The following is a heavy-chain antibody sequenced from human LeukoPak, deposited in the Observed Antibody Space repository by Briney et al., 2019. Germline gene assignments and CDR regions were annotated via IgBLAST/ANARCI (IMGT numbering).Heavy chain of an antibody. J-gene: IGHJ4*02. CDR1: GYTFTGYY. V-gene: IGHV1-2*02. CDR3: ARERVVVVAANFDY. D-gene: IGHD2-15*01. Sequence: ASVTVSCKASGYTFTGYYMRWVRQAPGQGLAWVGWINPNSGGTNYAQKFQGRVTMTRDTSISTAYMELSRLRSDDTAVYYCARERVVVVAANFDYWGQGTLVTVSS. CDR2: INPNSGGT.